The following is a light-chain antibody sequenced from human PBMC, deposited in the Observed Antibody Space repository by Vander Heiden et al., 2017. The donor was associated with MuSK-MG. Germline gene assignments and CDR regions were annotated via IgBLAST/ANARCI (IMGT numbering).Light chain of an antibody. CDR2: GAS. CDR3: QQYNISPLT. V-gene: IGKV3-20*01. J-gene: IGKJ3*01. CDR1: QSVSSSY. Sequence: EIVLTQSPGTLSLSPGERATLSCRASQSVSSSYLAWYQQKPGQAPRLLIYGASYRATGIPDRFSGSGSGTDFTLTISRLEPEDFAVYYCQQYNISPLTFGPGTQVXI.